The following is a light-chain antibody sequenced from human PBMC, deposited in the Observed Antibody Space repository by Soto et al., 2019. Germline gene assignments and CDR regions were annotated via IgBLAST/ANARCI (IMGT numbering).Light chain of an antibody. CDR2: GAT. J-gene: IGKJ1*01. Sequence: PGERATLSCWASESVGDYLAWYQQKPGQAPRLLIYGATKRTSGTPDRFSGTGSETAFTLAISRLEPEDFAVYYCQHYDSSRTFGQGTKVDIK. CDR1: ESVGDY. V-gene: IGKV3-20*01. CDR3: QHYDSSRT.